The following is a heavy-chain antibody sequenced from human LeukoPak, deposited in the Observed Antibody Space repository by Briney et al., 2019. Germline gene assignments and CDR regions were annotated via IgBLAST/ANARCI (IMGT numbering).Heavy chain of an antibody. CDR3: AKDYGYYYGSGSYPNWFEP. V-gene: IGHV3-30*18. CDR1: GFTFSNYG. Sequence: GRSLRLSCAVSGFTFSNYGMHWVRQAPGKGLEWVAVISYDGSNKYYADSVKGRFTISRDNSKNTLYLQMNSLRAEDTAVYYCAKDYGYYYGSGSYPNWFEPWGQGTLVTVSS. CDR2: ISYDGSNK. D-gene: IGHD3-10*01. J-gene: IGHJ5*02.